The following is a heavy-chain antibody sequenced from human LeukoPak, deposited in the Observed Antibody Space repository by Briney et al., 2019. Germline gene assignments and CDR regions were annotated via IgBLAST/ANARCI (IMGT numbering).Heavy chain of an antibody. V-gene: IGHV4-4*07. CDR3: ARLKFYDSTGYTPGHYMDV. J-gene: IGHJ6*03. CDR2: LYPGVST. Sequence: SETLSLTCTVSGGPIYSYYWSWIRQTAGKGLEWIGRLYPGVSTDYNPSLKSRVTMSVDTSKNQFVLKLGAVTAADTAVYYCARLKFYDSTGYTPGHYMDVWGKGTTATVSS. CDR1: GGPIYSYY. D-gene: IGHD3-22*01.